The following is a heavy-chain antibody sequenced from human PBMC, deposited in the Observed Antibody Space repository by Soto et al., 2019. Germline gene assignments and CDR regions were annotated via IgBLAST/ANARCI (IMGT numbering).Heavy chain of an antibody. Sequence: VGSLRLSCAASGFTFSSYSMNWVRQAPGKGLEWVSYISSSSSTIYYADSVKGRFTISRDNAKNSLYLQMNSLRDEDTAVYYCARDGPAPIVVVPVPTSMDVWGQGTTVTVSS. V-gene: IGHV3-48*02. CDR3: ARDGPAPIVVVPVPTSMDV. D-gene: IGHD2-2*01. CDR2: ISSSSSTI. CDR1: GFTFSSYS. J-gene: IGHJ6*02.